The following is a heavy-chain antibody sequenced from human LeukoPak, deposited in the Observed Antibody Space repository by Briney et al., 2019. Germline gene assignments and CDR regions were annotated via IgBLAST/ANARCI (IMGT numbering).Heavy chain of an antibody. CDR3: ANPRFDY. CDR2: ISGSGGST. V-gene: IGHV3-23*01. Sequence: PGGSLRLSCAASEFTFSSHGMTWVRQDPGEGLEWVSTISGSGGSTYYAASVKGRFTISRDNSKNTFYLQMNSPRVEDTAVYYCANPRFDYWGQGTLVTVSS. CDR1: EFTFSSHG. J-gene: IGHJ4*02.